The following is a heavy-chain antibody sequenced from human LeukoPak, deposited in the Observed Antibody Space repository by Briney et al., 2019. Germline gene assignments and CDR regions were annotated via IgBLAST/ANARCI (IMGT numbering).Heavy chain of an antibody. D-gene: IGHD1-26*01. J-gene: IGHJ4*02. CDR3: ARDKIVGPTTLDY. Sequence: PGGSLRLSCAASGFTFSDYWMSWVRQTPERGLEWVANIKQDGSEKYYVDSVEGRFTISRDNARATPYLQINSLRVGDTAVYYCARDKIVGPTTLDYWGQGILVTVSS. V-gene: IGHV3-7*01. CDR1: GFTFSDYW. CDR2: IKQDGSEK.